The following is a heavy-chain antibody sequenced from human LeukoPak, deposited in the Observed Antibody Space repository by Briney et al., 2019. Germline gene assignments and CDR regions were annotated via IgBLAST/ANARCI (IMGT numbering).Heavy chain of an antibody. Sequence: SQTLSLTCAISGDRVSSNSAAWNWIRQSPSRGLEWLGRTYYRSKWYNDYAVSVNSRITINPDTSKSQFSMQLNSVTPEDTAVYYCASSYATGSSSALDYWGQGTLVTVSS. CDR3: ASSYATGSSSALDY. CDR2: TYYRSKWYN. CDR1: GDRVSSNSAA. D-gene: IGHD6-6*01. J-gene: IGHJ4*02. V-gene: IGHV6-1*01.